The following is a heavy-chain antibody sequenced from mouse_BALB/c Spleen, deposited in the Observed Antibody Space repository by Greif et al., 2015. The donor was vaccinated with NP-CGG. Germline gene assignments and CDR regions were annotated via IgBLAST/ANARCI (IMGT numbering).Heavy chain of an antibody. V-gene: IGHV5-17*02. CDR1: GFTFSSFG. CDR3: TTVDY. CDR2: ISSGSSTI. Sequence: EVQGVESGGGLVQPGGSRKLSCAASGFTFSSFGMHWVRQAPEKGLEWVAYISSGSSTIYYADTVKGRFTISRDNPKNTLSLQMTSLRSEDTAMYYCTTVDYWGQGTTLTVSS. D-gene: IGHD1-1*01. J-gene: IGHJ2*01.